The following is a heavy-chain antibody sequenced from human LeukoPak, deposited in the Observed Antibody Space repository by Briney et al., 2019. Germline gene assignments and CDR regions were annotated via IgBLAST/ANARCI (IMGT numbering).Heavy chain of an antibody. D-gene: IGHD2-2*01. V-gene: IGHV3-74*01. CDR1: GFTFSSYW. CDR3: ARVPSSTSCG. J-gene: IGHJ4*02. Sequence: PGGSLRLSCAASGFTFSSYWMHWVRQAPGKGQVWVSRINSDGSSTSYADSVKGRFTISRDNAKNTLYLQMNSLRAEDTAVYYCARVPSSTSCGWGQGTLVTVSS. CDR2: INSDGSST.